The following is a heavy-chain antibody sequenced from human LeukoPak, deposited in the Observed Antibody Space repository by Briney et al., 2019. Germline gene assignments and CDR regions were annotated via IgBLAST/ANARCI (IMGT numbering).Heavy chain of an antibody. D-gene: IGHD3-3*01. V-gene: IGHV3-21*01. Sequence: GGSLRLSCAASGFTFSSYSMNWVRQAPGKGLEWVSSISSSSSYIYYADSVKGRFTISRDNAKNSLYLQMNSLRGEDTAVYYCARDGLTIFGVVTLWGQGTLVTVSS. J-gene: IGHJ4*02. CDR2: ISSSSSYI. CDR3: ARDGLTIFGVVTL. CDR1: GFTFSSYS.